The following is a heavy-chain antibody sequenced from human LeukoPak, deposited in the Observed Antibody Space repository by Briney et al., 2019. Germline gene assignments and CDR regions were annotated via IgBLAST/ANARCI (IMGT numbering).Heavy chain of an antibody. D-gene: IGHD5/OR15-5a*01. J-gene: IGHJ4*02. V-gene: IGHV3-23*01. Sequence: GGSLRLSCTASGFTFTNYAMSWVRQAQGKGLEWVSVIAGNYACKFYASFVKGRFTISRDNSKNTLSLQMNSLRAEDTGIYYCAKDLPGGGFYERFHSWGQGTLVTVSS. CDR2: IAGNYACK. CDR3: AKDLPGGGFYERFHS. CDR1: GFTFTNYA.